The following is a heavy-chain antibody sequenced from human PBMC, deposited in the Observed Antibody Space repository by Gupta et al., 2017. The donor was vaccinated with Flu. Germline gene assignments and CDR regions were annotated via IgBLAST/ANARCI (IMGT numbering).Heavy chain of an antibody. V-gene: IGHV3-48*03. CDR2: ISSISAT. CDR3: AGGHWDS. J-gene: IGHJ4*02. CDR1: GFRFSDYE. Sequence: EVQLVGSGGGLVRPGGSLRLSWVGSGFRFSDYELRWVRVAPGKGLELVSFISSISATYYTDSVKGRFTTSRDNAKNAVYLQMNSLRAEDTAFYYCAGGHWDSWGQGTLVTVSS.